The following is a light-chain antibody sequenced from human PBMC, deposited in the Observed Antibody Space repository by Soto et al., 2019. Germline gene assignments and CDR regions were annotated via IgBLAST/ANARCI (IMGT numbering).Light chain of an antibody. CDR3: QQSYSTPIT. Sequence: DIQMTQSHSTLSASVGDRVTITFRASQSIRSWLAWYQQKPGKAPKLLIYKASSLESGVPSRFSGSGSGTEFTLTIRSLQPEDFATYYCQQSYSTPITFGQGTRLEIK. CDR2: KAS. J-gene: IGKJ5*01. CDR1: QSIRSW. V-gene: IGKV1-5*03.